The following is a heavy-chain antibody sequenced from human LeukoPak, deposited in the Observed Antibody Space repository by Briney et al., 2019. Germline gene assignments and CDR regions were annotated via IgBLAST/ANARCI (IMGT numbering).Heavy chain of an antibody. D-gene: IGHD3-3*01. J-gene: IGHJ4*02. V-gene: IGHV3-7*01. CDR1: GFIYNNYG. CDR3: ARLREIPVFGVVTKSTSYFDY. Sequence: PGGPLRLPCVASGFIYNNYGMHWLPQSPGKALELVANIKQERNEKHYVDSVKRRFTISRDYAKNSMYLQMNSLRDEDTAVYYCARLREIPVFGVVTKSTSYFDYWGQGTLVTVSS. CDR2: IKQERNEK.